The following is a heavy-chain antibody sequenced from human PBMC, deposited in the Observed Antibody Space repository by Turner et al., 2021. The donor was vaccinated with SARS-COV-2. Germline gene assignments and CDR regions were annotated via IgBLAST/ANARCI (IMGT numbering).Heavy chain of an antibody. Sequence: EVQLVQSGAKVKKPGESLKISCKGSGYSFSSYWIAWVRQVPGEGLEWMGSIYPGDSDTRYSPSFQGQVTISADKSISTAYLQWSSLKASDTAMYYCARRGSLPLWFDPWGQGTLVTVSS. J-gene: IGHJ5*02. V-gene: IGHV5-51*01. CDR2: IYPGDSDT. CDR1: GYSFSSYW. CDR3: ARRGSLPLWFDP. D-gene: IGHD6-13*01.